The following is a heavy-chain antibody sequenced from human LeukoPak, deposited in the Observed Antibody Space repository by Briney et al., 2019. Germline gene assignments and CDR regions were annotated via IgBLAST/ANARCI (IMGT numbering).Heavy chain of an antibody. CDR3: ARDIHDTSGYRYYFDY. V-gene: IGHV4-31*03. J-gene: IGHJ4*01. D-gene: IGHD3-22*01. CDR1: GDSISSSGSL. CDR2: IYFSGST. Sequence: SQTLSLTCTVSGDSISSSGSLWSWIRQYPGKGLEWIGNIYFSGSTYYNPTLRRRITISVDTSKNQFSLNLNSVTAADTAVYYCARDIHDTSGYRYYFDYWGHGTLVTVSS.